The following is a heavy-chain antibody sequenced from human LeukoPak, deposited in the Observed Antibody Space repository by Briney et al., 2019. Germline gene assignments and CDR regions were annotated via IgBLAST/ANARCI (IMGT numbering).Heavy chain of an antibody. CDR3: ARAVAAAGTPEDY. J-gene: IGHJ4*02. V-gene: IGHV3-64*01. CDR2: ISSNGGST. Sequence: GGSLRLSCAASGFTFSSYAMHWVRQAPGKGLEYVSAISSNGGSTYYANSVKGRFTNSRDNSKNTLYLQMGSLRAEDMAVYYCARAVAAAGTPEDYWGQGTLVTVSS. CDR1: GFTFSSYA. D-gene: IGHD6-13*01.